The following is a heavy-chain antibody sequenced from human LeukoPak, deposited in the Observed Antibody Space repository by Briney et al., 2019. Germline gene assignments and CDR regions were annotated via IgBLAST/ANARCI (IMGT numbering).Heavy chain of an antibody. CDR3: ASLTIAWGSGNY. V-gene: IGHV1-2*02. D-gene: IGHD3-10*01. J-gene: IGHJ4*02. CDR1: GNTFTDYY. Sequence: ASVKVSCKASGNTFTDYYIHWVRQAPGQGLEWMGWINPNSGAPNYAQKFQGRVTMTRDTSISTAYMELSSLTSDDTAVYYCASLTIAWGSGNYWGQGTLVTVSS. CDR2: INPNSGAP.